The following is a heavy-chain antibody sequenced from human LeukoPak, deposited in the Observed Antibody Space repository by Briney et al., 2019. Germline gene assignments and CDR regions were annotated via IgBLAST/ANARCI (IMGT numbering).Heavy chain of an antibody. CDR1: TGSVSSGSHY. V-gene: IGHV4-61*01. Sequence: SETLSLTCTVSTGSVSSGSHYWSWIRQPPGKRLEWIGYIYHSGSTTYNPSLKSRVTISIYTSKNQFSLRLSSVTAADTAVYYCARALIGSVPGYWGQGALVTVSS. CDR2: IYHSGST. J-gene: IGHJ4*02. D-gene: IGHD3-22*01. CDR3: ARALIGSVPGY.